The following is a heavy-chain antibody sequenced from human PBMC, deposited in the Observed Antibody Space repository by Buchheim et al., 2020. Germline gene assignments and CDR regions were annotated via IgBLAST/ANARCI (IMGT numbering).Heavy chain of an antibody. CDR1: GFTFSSYG. CDR3: AKDHMATISPVLPRPADY. J-gene: IGHJ4*02. D-gene: IGHD5-24*01. CDR2: ISYDGSNK. V-gene: IGHV3-30*18. Sequence: QVQLVESGGGVVQPGRSLRLSCAASGFTFSSYGMHWVRQAPGKGLEWVAVISYDGSNKYYADSVKGRFTISRDNFKKTLYLQMNSLRAEDTAVYYCAKDHMATISPVLPRPADYWGQGTL.